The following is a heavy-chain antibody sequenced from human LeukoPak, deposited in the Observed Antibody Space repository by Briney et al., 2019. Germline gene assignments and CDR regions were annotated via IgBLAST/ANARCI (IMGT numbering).Heavy chain of an antibody. D-gene: IGHD3-22*01. J-gene: IGHJ4*02. CDR1: GFTFSSYA. CDR3: ARDRGSGSDY. Sequence: GSLRLSGAASGFTFSSYAMHWVRQAPGKGLEWVAVISYDGSNKYYADSVKGRFTISRDNSKNTLYLQMNSLRAEDTAVYYCARDRGSGSDYWGQGTLVTVSS. V-gene: IGHV3-30-3*01. CDR2: ISYDGSNK.